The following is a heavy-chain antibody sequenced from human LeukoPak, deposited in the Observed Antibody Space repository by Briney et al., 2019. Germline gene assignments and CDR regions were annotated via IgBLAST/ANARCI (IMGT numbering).Heavy chain of an antibody. J-gene: IGHJ4*02. CDR2: ISYDGSNK. V-gene: IGHV3-30*03. CDR3: ARDVCGASCSTPDY. CDR1: GFTFSSYG. Sequence: GGSLRLSCAASGFTFSSYGMHWVRQAPGKGLEWVAVISYDGSNKYYADSVKGRFTISRDNSKNTLYLQMNSLRAEDTAVYYCARDVCGASCSTPDYWGQGTLVTVSS. D-gene: IGHD2-15*01.